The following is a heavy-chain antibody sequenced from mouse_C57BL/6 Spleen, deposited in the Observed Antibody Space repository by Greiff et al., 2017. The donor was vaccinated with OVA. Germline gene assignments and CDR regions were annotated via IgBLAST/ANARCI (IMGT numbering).Heavy chain of an antibody. Sequence: QVQLKQSGAELVKPGASVKISCKASGYAFSSYWMNWVKQRPGKGLEWIGQIYPGDGDTNYNGKFKGKATLTADKSSSTAYMQLSSLTSEDSAVYFCARKTQLTDFDYWGQGTTLTVSS. CDR1: GYAFSSYW. CDR3: ARKTQLTDFDY. D-gene: IGHD4-1*01. J-gene: IGHJ2*01. CDR2: IYPGDGDT. V-gene: IGHV1-80*01.